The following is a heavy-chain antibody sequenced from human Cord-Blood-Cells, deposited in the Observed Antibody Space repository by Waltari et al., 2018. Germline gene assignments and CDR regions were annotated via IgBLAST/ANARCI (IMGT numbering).Heavy chain of an antibody. V-gene: IGHV3-30*18. D-gene: IGHD6-13*01. CDR2: ISYDGSNK. Sequence: GFTFSGYGMHWVRQAPGKGLEWVAVISYDGSNKYYADSVKGRFTISRDNSKNTLYLQMNSLRAEDTAVYYCAKDGGYSSSWYQGYYYGMDVWGQGTTVTVSS. CDR3: AKDGGYSSSWYQGYYYGMDV. CDR1: GFTFSGYG. J-gene: IGHJ6*02.